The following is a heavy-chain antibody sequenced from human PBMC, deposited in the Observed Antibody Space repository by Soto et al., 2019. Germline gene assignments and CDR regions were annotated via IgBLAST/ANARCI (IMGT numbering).Heavy chain of an antibody. V-gene: IGHV4-31*03. Sequence: QVQLQESGPGLVKPSQTLSLTCTVSGGPFSSGGYYWSWIRQEPGKGLEWIGYIYQNGDTSYNPSDTSRITISADTSKTQFSLKLSSGTAADTAVYYCARGDSTVSSVFDYWGKGMMVTVSS. D-gene: IGHD4-17*01. CDR3: ARGDSTVSSVFDY. CDR1: GGPFSSGGYY. CDR2: IYQNGDT. J-gene: IGHJ4*02.